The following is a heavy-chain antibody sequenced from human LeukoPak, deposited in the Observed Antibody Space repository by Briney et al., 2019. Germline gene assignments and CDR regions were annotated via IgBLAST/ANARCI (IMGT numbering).Heavy chain of an antibody. CDR3: AKGFDPDGY. CDR2: IYNDGRT. V-gene: IGHV3-53*01. J-gene: IGHJ4*02. Sequence: GGSLRLSCAASGFIVNNKYMTWVRQAPGKGLEWVSLIYNDGRTYYADSVKGRCTISRDDSKNMLYLQLNSLRAEDTAVYYCAKGFDPDGYWGQGTLVTVSS. D-gene: IGHD3-9*01. CDR1: GFIVNNKY.